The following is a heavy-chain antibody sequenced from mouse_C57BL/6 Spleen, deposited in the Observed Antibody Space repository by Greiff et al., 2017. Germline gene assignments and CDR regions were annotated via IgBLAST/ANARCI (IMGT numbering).Heavy chain of an antibody. CDR2: IYPRSGNT. CDR1: GYTFTSYG. CDR3: ARTPITTVVATGGLGAMDY. D-gene: IGHD1-1*01. Sequence: VQRVESGAELARPGASVKLSCKASGYTFTSYGISWVKQRTGQGLEWIGEIYPRSGNTYYNEKFKGKATLTADKSSSTAYMELRSLTSEDSAVYFCARTPITTVVATGGLGAMDYWGQGTSVTVSS. J-gene: IGHJ4*01. V-gene: IGHV1-81*01.